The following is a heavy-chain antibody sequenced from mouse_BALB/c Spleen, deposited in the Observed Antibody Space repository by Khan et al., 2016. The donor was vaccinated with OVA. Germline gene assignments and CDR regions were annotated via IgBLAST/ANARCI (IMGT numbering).Heavy chain of an antibody. J-gene: IGHJ2*01. Sequence: QIQLVQSGPELKKPGETVKISCKASGYTFTNYGMNWVKQAPGKGLKWMGWINTNTGEPTYAEEFKGRFAFSLDTSASTAYLHINNLKHEDTATYFCASLRYYDYEGYWGHDTTLTVSS. CDR1: GYTFTNYG. CDR2: INTNTGEP. D-gene: IGHD2-4*01. V-gene: IGHV9-3*02. CDR3: ASLRYYDYEGY.